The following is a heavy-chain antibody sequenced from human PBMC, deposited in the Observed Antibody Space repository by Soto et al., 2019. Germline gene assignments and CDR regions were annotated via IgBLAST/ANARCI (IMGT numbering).Heavy chain of an antibody. J-gene: IGHJ4*02. CDR2: ISPGGDRI. V-gene: IGHV3-48*02. CDR3: TKSADSAGWGVDF. D-gene: IGHD6-19*01. CDR1: GFMFDSYA. Sequence: EVQLVESGGGLVQPGGSLRLSCVASGFMFDSYAMNWVRQAPGKGLEWVSYISPGGDRIYYAESLKGRITISRDNARNSLSLQMNILIDEDMAVYLCTKSADSAGWGVDFWGQGTLVTVSS.